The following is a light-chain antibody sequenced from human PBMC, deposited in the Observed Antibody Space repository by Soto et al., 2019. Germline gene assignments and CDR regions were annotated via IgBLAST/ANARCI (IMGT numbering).Light chain of an antibody. J-gene: IGLJ1*01. V-gene: IGLV2-11*01. CDR3: CSHSASYTFV. Sequence: QSALAQPRSVSGSPGQSVTISCTGTSSDVGGYNCVSWYQQHPGKAPQLIIYDVTQRPSGVPDRFSGSKSGNTASLSISGLQAEDAADYYCCSHSASYTFVFGPGTNVTVL. CDR2: DVT. CDR1: SSDVGGYNC.